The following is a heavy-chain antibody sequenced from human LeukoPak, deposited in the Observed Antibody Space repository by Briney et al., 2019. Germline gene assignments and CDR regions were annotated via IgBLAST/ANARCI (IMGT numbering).Heavy chain of an antibody. D-gene: IGHD3-22*01. Sequence: GASVKVSCKASGYTFTSYGISWVRQAPGQGLEWMGWISAYNGNTNYAQKLQGRVTMTTDTSTSTAYMELRSLRSDDTAVYYCARDGGYYYDSSGHLRVIYYFDYWGQGTLVTVSS. J-gene: IGHJ4*02. CDR1: GYTFTSYG. CDR2: ISAYNGNT. V-gene: IGHV1-18*01. CDR3: ARDGGYYYDSSGHLRVIYYFDY.